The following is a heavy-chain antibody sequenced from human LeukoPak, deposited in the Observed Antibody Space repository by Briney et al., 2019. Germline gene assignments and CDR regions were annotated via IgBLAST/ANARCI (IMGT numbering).Heavy chain of an antibody. V-gene: IGHV3-30*03. J-gene: IGHJ6*02. CDR3: ARAIGELLRGMDV. CDR1: GFTFSSYG. CDR2: TSYYGSNK. Sequence: GGSLRLSCAASGFTFSSYGMHWVRQAPGRGLEWVAVTSYYGSNKYYADSVKGRFTISRDNSKNTLYLQMNSLRAEDTAVYYCARAIGELLRGMDVWGQGTTVTVSS. D-gene: IGHD3-10*01.